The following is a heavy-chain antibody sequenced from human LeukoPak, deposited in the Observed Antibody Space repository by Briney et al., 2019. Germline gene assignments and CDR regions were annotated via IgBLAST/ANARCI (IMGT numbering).Heavy chain of an antibody. J-gene: IGHJ4*02. CDR1: GFTFSSNV. CDR3: ARDTSGNY. D-gene: IGHD3-10*01. V-gene: IGHV3-30-3*01. CDR2: ISHDGNNK. Sequence: GGSLRLSCAASGFTFSSNVMHWVRQAPGKGLEWVAAISHDGNNKYNADSVKGRFTISRDNSKNTLYLQMNSLRAEDTAVYYCARDTSGNYWGQGTLVTVSS.